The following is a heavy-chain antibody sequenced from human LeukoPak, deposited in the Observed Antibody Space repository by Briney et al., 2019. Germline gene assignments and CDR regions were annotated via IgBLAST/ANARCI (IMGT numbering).Heavy chain of an antibody. V-gene: IGHV4-39*01. Sequence: SETLSLTCTVSGGSISSSSYYWGWIRQPPGKGLEWLGSIYYSGSTYYNPSLKSRVTISVDTSKNQFSLKLSSVTAADTAVYYCARQGRVGGLVADFDYWGQGTLVTVSS. CDR2: IYYSGST. CDR1: GGSISSSSYY. CDR3: ARQGRVGGLVADFDY. D-gene: IGHD6-19*01. J-gene: IGHJ4*02.